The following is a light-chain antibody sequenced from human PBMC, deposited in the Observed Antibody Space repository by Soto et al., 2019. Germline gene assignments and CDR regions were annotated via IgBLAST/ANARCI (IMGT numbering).Light chain of an antibody. J-gene: IGKJ1*01. CDR1: QSVSSN. V-gene: IGKV3-15*01. CDR2: GAS. CDR3: QQYNNGPPWT. Sequence: EIVMTQSPATLSVSPGERATLSCRASQSVSSNLAWYQQKPGQAPRLLIYGASTRATGIPASFSGSGSGTEYTLINSCLKSEEFAVYYCQQYNNGPPWTFGQGTKVEIK.